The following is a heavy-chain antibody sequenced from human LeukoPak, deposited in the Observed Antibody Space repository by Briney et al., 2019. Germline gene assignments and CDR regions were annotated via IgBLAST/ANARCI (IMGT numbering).Heavy chain of an antibody. CDR2: IYYSGST. CDR1: GGSISSGDHY. D-gene: IGHD3-3*01. V-gene: IGHV4-30-4*01. J-gene: IGHJ4*02. CDR3: ARGGLYYDFWSGSGRTIDY. Sequence: SQTLSLTCTVSGGSISSGDHYWSWIRQPPGKGLEWIGYIYYSGSTYYNPSLKSRVTISVDTSKNQFSLKLSSVTAADTAVYYCARGGLYYDFWSGSGRTIDYWGQGTLVTVSS.